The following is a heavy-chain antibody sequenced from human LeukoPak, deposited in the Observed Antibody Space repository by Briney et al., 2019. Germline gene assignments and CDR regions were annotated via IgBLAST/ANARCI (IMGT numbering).Heavy chain of an antibody. CDR1: GYSFSGHY. CDR3: ARDFYGSRPGAFDY. D-gene: IGHD3-10*01. CDR2: INPNSAAS. V-gene: IGHV1-2*06. J-gene: IGHJ4*02. Sequence: ASVKVSCKASGYSFSGHYIHWVRQAPGQGLEWMGQINPNSAASHYAQKSQDRVTMTSDTSINMAYMELRSLRSDDTAVYYCARDFYGSRPGAFDYWGQGTLITVSS.